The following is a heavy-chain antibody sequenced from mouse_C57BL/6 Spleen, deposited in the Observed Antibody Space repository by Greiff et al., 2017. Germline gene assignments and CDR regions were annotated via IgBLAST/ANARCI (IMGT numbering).Heavy chain of an antibody. J-gene: IGHJ2*01. Sequence: EVKLVESGGGLVQPKGSLKLSCAASGFSFNTYAMNWVRQAPGKGLEWVARIRSKSNNYATYYADSVKDRFTISRDDSESMLYLQMNNLKTEDTAMYYCVREWEYFDYWGQGTTLTVSS. CDR2: IRSKSNNYAT. V-gene: IGHV10-1*01. CDR3: VREWEYFDY. CDR1: GFSFNTYA. D-gene: IGHD1-3*01.